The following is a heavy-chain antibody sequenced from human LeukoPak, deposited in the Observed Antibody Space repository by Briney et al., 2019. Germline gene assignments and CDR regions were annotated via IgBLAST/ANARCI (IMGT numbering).Heavy chain of an antibody. D-gene: IGHD7-27*01. CDR2: ISSSSTI. CDR3: ARVRLGIGNWFDP. Sequence: GGSLRLSCAASGFTFSSYSMNWVRQAPGKGLEWVSYISSSSTIYYADSVKGRFTISRDNAKNSLYLQMNSLRDEDTAVYYCARVRLGIGNWFDPWGQGTLVTVSS. J-gene: IGHJ5*02. CDR1: GFTFSSYS. V-gene: IGHV3-48*02.